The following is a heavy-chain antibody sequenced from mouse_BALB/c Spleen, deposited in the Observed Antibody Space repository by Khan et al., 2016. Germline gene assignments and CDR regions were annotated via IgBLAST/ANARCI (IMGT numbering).Heavy chain of an antibody. CDR3: ARMDRYQPWLAY. CDR1: GYTFTSYV. D-gene: IGHD2-14*01. CDR2: INPYNDGT. V-gene: IGHV1S136*01. J-gene: IGHJ3*01. Sequence: VQLKQSGPDLVKPGASVKMSCKASGYTFTSYVMHWVKQKPGQGLEWIGYINPYNDGTKYNEKFKGKATLTSDNSSSTAYREVGILTSEDSACYCCARMDRYQPWLAYWGQGTLVTVSA.